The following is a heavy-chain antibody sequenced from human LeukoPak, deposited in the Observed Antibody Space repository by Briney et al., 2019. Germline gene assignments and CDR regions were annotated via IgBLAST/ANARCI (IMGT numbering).Heavy chain of an antibody. CDR3: ARGYGGNSGGDNWFDP. J-gene: IGHJ5*02. V-gene: IGHV1-18*01. CDR1: GYTFTSYG. CDR2: ISAYNGNT. D-gene: IGHD4-23*01. Sequence: ASVKVSCKASGYTFTSYGISWVRQAPGQGLEWMGWISAYNGNTNYAQRLQGRVTMTTDTSTSTAYIELRSLRSDDTAVYYCARGYGGNSGGDNWFDPWGQGTLATVSS.